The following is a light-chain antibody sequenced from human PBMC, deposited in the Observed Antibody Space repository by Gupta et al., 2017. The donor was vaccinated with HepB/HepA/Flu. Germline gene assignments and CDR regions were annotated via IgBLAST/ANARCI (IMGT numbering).Light chain of an antibody. J-gene: IGKJ5*01. V-gene: IGKV3-11*01. Sequence: EIVLTQSPEILSLSPGERATLSCRASQTVSSYLAWYQQKPGQAPRLLIYDVSHRATGIPARYSGGGYGTDFTRTISGLEPEDFAVYYCQQRGNWTLITFGQGTRLEIK. CDR2: DVS. CDR3: QQRGNWTLIT. CDR1: QTVSSY.